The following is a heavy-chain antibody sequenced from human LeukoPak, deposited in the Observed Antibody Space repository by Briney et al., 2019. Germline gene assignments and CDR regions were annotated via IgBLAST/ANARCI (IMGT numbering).Heavy chain of an antibody. J-gene: IGHJ4*02. D-gene: IGHD5-18*01. CDR2: ISWNSGSI. V-gene: IGHV3-9*01. CDR3: AKDGGGYSYGYADY. CDR1: GFTFDDYA. Sequence: GGFLRLSCAASGFTFDDYAMHWVRQAPGKGLEWVSGISWNSGSIGYADSVKGRFTISRDNAKNSLYLQMNSLRAEDTALYYCAKDGGGYSYGYADYWGQGTLVTVSS.